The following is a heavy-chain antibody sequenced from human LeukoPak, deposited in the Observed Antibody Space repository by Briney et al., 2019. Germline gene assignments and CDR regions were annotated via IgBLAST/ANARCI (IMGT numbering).Heavy chain of an antibody. D-gene: IGHD4-11*01. CDR2: INLVNGNT. Sequence: ASVKVSCKTSGYTFTNYAMHWVRLAPGQRLQWMGWINLVNGNTKYSQDFEGRVTITRDTSASTVYMELSSLRHDDMAVYYCARGRGTIGSNNVFYYYYYMDIWGNGTTVTVSS. CDR3: ARGRGTIGSNNVFYYYYYMDI. V-gene: IGHV1-3*03. J-gene: IGHJ6*03. CDR1: GYTFTNYA.